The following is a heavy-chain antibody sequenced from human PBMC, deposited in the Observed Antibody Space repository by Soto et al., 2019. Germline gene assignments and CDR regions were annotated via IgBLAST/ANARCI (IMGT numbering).Heavy chain of an antibody. CDR2: IRSKAYGGTT. D-gene: IGHD1-1*01. CDR3: TRDRLDLDY. J-gene: IGHJ4*02. CDR1: GFTFGDYA. Sequence: QTGGSLRLSCTASGFTFGDYAMSWVRQAPGKGLEWVGFIRSKAYGGTTEYAASVKGRFTISRDDSKSIAYLQMNSLKTEDTAVYYCTRDRLDLDYWGQGTLVTVSS. V-gene: IGHV3-49*04.